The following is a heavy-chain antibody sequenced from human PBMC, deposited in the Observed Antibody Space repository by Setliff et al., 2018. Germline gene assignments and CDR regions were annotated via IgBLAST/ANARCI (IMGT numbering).Heavy chain of an antibody. D-gene: IGHD2-15*01. CDR1: GFTFSSYA. CDR2: ISGSGDDT. J-gene: IGHJ4*01. Sequence: PGGSLRLSCTASGFTFSSYAMSWVRQAPGKGLEWVSGISGSGDDTYYADSVKGRFTISRDNSKNTLYLQMNSLRAEDTAVYYCAKRGPYCSGGTCHYYFDYWGRGTLVTVSS. CDR3: AKRGPYCSGGTCHYYFDY. V-gene: IGHV3-23*01.